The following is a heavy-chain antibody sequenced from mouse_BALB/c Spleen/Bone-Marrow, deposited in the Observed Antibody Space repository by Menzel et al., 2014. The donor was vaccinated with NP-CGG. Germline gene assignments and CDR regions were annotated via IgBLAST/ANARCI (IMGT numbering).Heavy chain of an antibody. J-gene: IGHJ1*01. CDR1: GYTFTSYW. Sequence: DLVKPGASVKLSCKASGYTFTSYWINWIKQRPGQGLEWIGRFAPGSGNTYYNEMFKGKATLTVDTSSSTACIQLSSLSSEDSAVYFCARARSTVITTWYFDVWGAGTTVTVSS. CDR3: ARARSTVITTWYFDV. D-gene: IGHD2-4*01. CDR2: FAPGSGNT. V-gene: IGHV1S41*01.